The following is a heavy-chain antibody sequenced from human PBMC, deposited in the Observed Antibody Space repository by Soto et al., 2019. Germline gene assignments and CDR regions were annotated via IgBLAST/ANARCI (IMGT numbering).Heavy chain of an antibody. V-gene: IGHV3-48*02. D-gene: IGHD2-8*01. CDR3: ARAGGRYIVLMVYAIRDGMDV. Sequence: EVQLVESGGGLVQPGGSLRLSCAASGFTFSSYSMNWVRQAPGKGLEWVSYISSSSSTIYYADSVKGRFTISRDNAKNSLYLQMNSLRDEDTAVYYCARAGGRYIVLMVYAIRDGMDVWGQGTTVTVSS. J-gene: IGHJ6*02. CDR1: GFTFSSYS. CDR2: ISSSSSTI.